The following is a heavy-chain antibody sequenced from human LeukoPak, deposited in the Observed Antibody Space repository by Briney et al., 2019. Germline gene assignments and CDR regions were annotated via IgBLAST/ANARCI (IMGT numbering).Heavy chain of an antibody. CDR2: IYHSGST. J-gene: IGHJ4*02. D-gene: IGHD2-2*01. V-gene: IGHV4-4*02. Sequence: SGTLSLTCAVSGGSISSSNWWSWVRQPPGKGLEWIGEIYHSGSTNYNPSLKSRVTISVDESKNQFSLKLSSVTAADTAVYYCARAYCSSTSCYAGVDYWGQGTLVTVSS. CDR1: GGSISSSNW. CDR3: ARAYCSSTSCYAGVDY.